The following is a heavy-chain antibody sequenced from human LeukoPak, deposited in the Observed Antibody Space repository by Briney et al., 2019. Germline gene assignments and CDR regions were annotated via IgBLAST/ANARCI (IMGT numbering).Heavy chain of an antibody. CDR2: ISAHNGNT. Sequence: GASVKVSCKASGYTFTSYGISWVRQAPGQGLEWMGWISAHNGNTNYAQKFQGRVTMTRNTSISTAYMELSSLRSEDTAVYYCASSTDYSLLDYWGQGTLVTVSS. CDR3: ASSTDYSLLDY. J-gene: IGHJ4*02. V-gene: IGHV1-18*01. CDR1: GYTFTSYG. D-gene: IGHD2-15*01.